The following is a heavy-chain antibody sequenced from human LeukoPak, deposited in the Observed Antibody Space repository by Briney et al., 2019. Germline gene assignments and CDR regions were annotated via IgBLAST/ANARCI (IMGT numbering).Heavy chain of an antibody. CDR2: IYHSGST. J-gene: IGHJ3*02. CDR1: GGSISSGGYY. Sequence: SETLSLTCTVSGGSISSGGYYWSWIRQPPGKGLEWIGYIYHSGSTYYNPSLKSRVTISVDRSKNQFSLKLSSVTAADTAVYYCARLTVAARAHHDAFDIWGQGTMVTVSS. D-gene: IGHD2-15*01. CDR3: ARLTVAARAHHDAFDI. V-gene: IGHV4-30-2*01.